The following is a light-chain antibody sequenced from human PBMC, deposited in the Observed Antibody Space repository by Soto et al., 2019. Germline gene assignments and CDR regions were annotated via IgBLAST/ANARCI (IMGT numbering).Light chain of an antibody. CDR2: KAS. CDR3: QQYHSYSST. J-gene: IGKJ5*01. CDR1: QSISSW. V-gene: IGKV1-5*03. Sequence: DIQMTQSPSTLSASVGDRVTITCRASQSISSWLAWYQQKPGKAPKLLIYKASSLESGVPSRFSGSGSGTEFTLSISRLQPDDFATYYCQQYHSYSSTFGQGTRLEIK.